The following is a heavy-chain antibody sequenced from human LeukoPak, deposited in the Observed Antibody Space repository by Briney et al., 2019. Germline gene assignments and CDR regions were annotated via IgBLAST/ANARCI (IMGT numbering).Heavy chain of an antibody. D-gene: IGHD4-11*01. CDR2: IWSDKSNR. Sequence: GGSLRLSCAASGFIFNHHAMHWVRQAPGQGLQWVAVIWSDKSNRFYADSVRGRFTISRDDSRKTVYLQMERLTAEDTAIYYCAKDAQRGFDYSNSLEYWGQGALVTVAS. J-gene: IGHJ4*02. CDR1: GFIFNHHA. CDR3: AKDAQRGFDYSNSLEY. V-gene: IGHV3-33*06.